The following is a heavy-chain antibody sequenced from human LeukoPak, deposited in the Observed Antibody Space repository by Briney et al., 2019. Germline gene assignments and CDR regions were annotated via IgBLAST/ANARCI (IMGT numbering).Heavy chain of an antibody. V-gene: IGHV3-23*01. D-gene: IGHD3-10*01. CDR1: GFTFSNAW. CDR3: AKGSAQYYFDS. Sequence: GGSLRLSCAASGFTFSNAWMSWVRQAPGRGLEWVSGIGGSGTRTYYTDSVKGRFTISRDNSKNTLYLQMNSLRAEDTAFYYCAKGSAQYYFDSWGQGTLVTVSS. J-gene: IGHJ4*02. CDR2: IGGSGTRT.